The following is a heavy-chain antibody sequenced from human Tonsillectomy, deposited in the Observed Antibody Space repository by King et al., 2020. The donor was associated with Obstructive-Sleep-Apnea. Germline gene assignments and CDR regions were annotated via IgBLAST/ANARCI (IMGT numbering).Heavy chain of an antibody. CDR1: GGSISGSDNY. J-gene: IGHJ4*02. CDR2: VYYSGSN. D-gene: IGHD6-13*01. CDR3: AEDRPGYTSTWLYYFDF. Sequence: QLQESGPGLVKPSETLSLNCTVSGGSISGSDNYWGWIRQPPGKGLDWIGSVYYSGSNFYNPSLKRRFTISVDTSKNQFSLKLNSLTAADTAGYYCAEDRPGYTSTWLYYFDFWGQGTLVTVSS. V-gene: IGHV4-39*07.